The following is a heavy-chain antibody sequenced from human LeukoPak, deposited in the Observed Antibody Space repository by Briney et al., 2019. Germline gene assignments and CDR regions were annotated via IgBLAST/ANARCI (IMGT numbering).Heavy chain of an antibody. CDR1: GFTFDDYA. CDR2: ISWNSGSI. V-gene: IGHV3-9*03. CDR3: AKDKGMDTAIMDV. J-gene: IGHJ6*03. Sequence: GGSLRLSCAASGFTFDDYAMHWVRQAPGKGLEWVSGISWNSGSIGYADSVKGRFTISRDNAKNSLYLQMNSLRAEDMALYYSAKDKGMDTAIMDVWGKGTTVTVSS. D-gene: IGHD5-18*01.